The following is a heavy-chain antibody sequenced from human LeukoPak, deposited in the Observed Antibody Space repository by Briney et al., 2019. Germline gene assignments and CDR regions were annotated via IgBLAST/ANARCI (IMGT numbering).Heavy chain of an antibody. Sequence: SETLSLTCTVSGGSISSYYWNWIRQPPGKGLEWIGYIYYSGSTNYNRSLKSRVTISVDTSKNQFSLKLSSVTAADTAVYYCARTVTRTFDYWGQGTLVTVSS. J-gene: IGHJ4*02. CDR1: GGSISSYY. D-gene: IGHD4-17*01. V-gene: IGHV4-59*01. CDR2: IYYSGST. CDR3: ARTVTRTFDY.